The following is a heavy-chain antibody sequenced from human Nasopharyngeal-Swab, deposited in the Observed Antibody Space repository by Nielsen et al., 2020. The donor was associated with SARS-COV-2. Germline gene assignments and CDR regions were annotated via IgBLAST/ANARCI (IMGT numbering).Heavy chain of an antibody. V-gene: IGHV1-45*02. CDR3: ASGQCINGVCNPTDGLDV. J-gene: IGHJ6*02. D-gene: IGHD2-8*01. CDR1: GFSITYRF. Sequence: SVKVSCKASGFSITYRFLHWMRQAPGQALEWMGWITPFNGNAKYAQKFQGRVSITRDGSGTTASLELSSLRPDDTAMYFCASGQCINGVCNPTDGLDVWGQGTSVTVSS. CDR2: ITPFNGNA.